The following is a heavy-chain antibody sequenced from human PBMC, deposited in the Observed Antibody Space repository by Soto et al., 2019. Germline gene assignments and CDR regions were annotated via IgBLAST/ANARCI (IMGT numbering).Heavy chain of an antibody. CDR3: AKDNFDWFSQIRAVDY. CDR1: GFTFSSYA. D-gene: IGHD3-9*01. V-gene: IGHV3-23*01. CDR2: ISGSGGST. Sequence: PWGSLRLSCAASGFTFSSYAMSWVRQAPGKGLEWVSAISGSGGSTYYADSVKGRFTISRDNSKNTLYLQMNSLRAEDTAVYYCAKDNFDWFSQIRAVDYWGQGTLVTVSS. J-gene: IGHJ4*02.